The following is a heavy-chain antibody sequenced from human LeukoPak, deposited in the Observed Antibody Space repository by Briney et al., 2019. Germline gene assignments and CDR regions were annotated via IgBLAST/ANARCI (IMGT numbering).Heavy chain of an antibody. D-gene: IGHD2-15*01. CDR2: ISSGGGGT. J-gene: IGHJ4*02. CDR1: GFTFSNYA. V-gene: IGHV3-23*01. Sequence: GGSLRLSCTASGFTFSNYAMSWVRQAPGKGLEWVSAISSGGGGTYYADSVQGRFTISRDNSKNTLYLQVNSLRAEDTAVYYCAKDLYGTRYCSGGSCFSYFDYWGQGTLVTVSS. CDR3: AKDLYGTRYCSGGSCFSYFDY.